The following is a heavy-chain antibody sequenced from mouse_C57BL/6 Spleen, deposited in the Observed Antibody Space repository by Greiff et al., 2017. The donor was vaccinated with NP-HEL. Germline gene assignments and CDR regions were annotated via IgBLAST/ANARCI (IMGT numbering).Heavy chain of an antibody. V-gene: IGHV1-76*01. CDR2: IYPGSGNT. J-gene: IGHJ4*01. CDR3: ARYGRPYYAMDY. D-gene: IGHD1-1*01. CDR1: GYTFTDYY. Sequence: VKLLESGAELVRPGASVKLSCKASGYTFTDYYINWVKQRPGQGLEWIARIYPGSGNTYYNEKFKGKATLTAEKSSSTAYMQLSSLTSEDSAVYFCARYGRPYYAMDYWGQGTSVTVSS.